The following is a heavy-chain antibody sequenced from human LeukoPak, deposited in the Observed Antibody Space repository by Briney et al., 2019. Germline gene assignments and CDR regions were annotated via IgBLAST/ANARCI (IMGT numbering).Heavy chain of an antibody. CDR1: GGSFSDYY. D-gene: IGHD2-2*01. CDR2: INHRGNT. CDR3: ARDRYCTSTSCYPDAFDI. J-gene: IGHJ3*02. V-gene: IGHV4-34*01. Sequence: SETLSLTCAVFGGSFSDYYWSWIRQPPGKGLEWIGKINHRGNTNYNPSLKSRVTISVDTSKNQFSLKLSSLTAADTAVYYCARDRYCTSTSCYPDAFDIWGQGTMVTVSS.